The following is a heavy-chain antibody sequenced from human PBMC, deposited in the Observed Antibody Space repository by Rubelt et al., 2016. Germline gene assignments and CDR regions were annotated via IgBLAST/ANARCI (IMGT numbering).Heavy chain of an antibody. Sequence: EVQLVESGGGLVQPGGSLRLSCAASGFTFSSYTMNWVRQAPGKGLEWVSSNTSSSNNIYYADAVKGRFTVSRDNAKNSLYLQMDSLRAEDTAVYYCARDYGDYWGQGTLVTVSS. V-gene: IGHV3-21*01. CDR2: NTSSSNNI. CDR3: ARDYGDY. J-gene: IGHJ4*02. D-gene: IGHD4-17*01. CDR1: GFTFSSYT.